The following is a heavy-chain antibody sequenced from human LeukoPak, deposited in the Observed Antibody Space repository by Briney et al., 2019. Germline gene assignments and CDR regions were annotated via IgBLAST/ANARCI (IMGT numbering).Heavy chain of an antibody. V-gene: IGHV1-46*01. J-gene: IGHJ4*02. CDR1: GYTFPSYF. D-gene: IGHD3-22*01. Sequence: ASVKVSCKASGYTFPSYFMHWVRQAPGQGLEWMGIINPTGGSTTYAQKFQGRVTMTRDTSTSTVYMELSSLRSEDTAVYYCATGSSGLDYWGQGTLVTVSS. CDR3: ATGSSGLDY. CDR2: INPTGGST.